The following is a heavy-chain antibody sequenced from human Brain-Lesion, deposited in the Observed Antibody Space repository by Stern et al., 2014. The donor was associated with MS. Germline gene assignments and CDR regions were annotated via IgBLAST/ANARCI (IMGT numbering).Heavy chain of an antibody. CDR2: IYYSGST. J-gene: IGHJ5*02. Sequence: QVQLQESGPGLVKPSETLSLICTVSGGSISSSSDYWGWIRQPPGKGLEWIGNIYYSGSTYYNPSLKSRVTISVAPSKNHFSLHLTSVTAADTAVYYCARHLFGGMYYNWFDPWGQGTLVTVSS. V-gene: IGHV4-39*01. CDR1: GGSISSSSDY. CDR3: ARHLFGGMYYNWFDP. D-gene: IGHD3-10*01.